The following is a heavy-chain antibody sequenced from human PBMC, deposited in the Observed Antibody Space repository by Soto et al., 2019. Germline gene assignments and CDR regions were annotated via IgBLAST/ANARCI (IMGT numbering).Heavy chain of an antibody. CDR1: GFTFSSYG. D-gene: IGHD2-15*01. CDR2: IWYDGSNK. J-gene: IGHJ6*02. CDR3: ARDFYCSGGSCYPEGEYYYGMDV. V-gene: IGHV3-33*01. Sequence: GGSLRLSCAASGFTFSSYGMHWVRQAPGKGLEWVAVIWYDGSNKYYADSVKGRFTISRDNSKNTLYLQMNSLRAEDTAVYYCARDFYCSGGSCYPEGEYYYGMDVWGQGTTVTVSS.